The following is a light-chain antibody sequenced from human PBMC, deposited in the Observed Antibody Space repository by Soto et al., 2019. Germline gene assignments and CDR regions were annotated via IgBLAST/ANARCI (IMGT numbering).Light chain of an antibody. CDR3: RSYTSRGTLYV. CDR2: DVS. CDR1: SSDVGGYNY. Sequence: QSVLTQPASVSGSPGQSITISCTGTSSDVGGYNYVSWYQQHPGKAPKLMIYDVSHRPSGVSNRFSGSKSGNTASLTISGRQAEDEAHYYCRSYTSRGTLYVFGTGTKVTVL. V-gene: IGLV2-14*01. J-gene: IGLJ1*01.